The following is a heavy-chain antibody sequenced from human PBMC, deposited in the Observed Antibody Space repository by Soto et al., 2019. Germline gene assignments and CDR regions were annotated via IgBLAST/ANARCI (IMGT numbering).Heavy chain of an antibody. V-gene: IGHV4-59*08. D-gene: IGHD6-19*01. CDR1: GGSISSYY. J-gene: IGHJ4*02. CDR2: IYYSGST. CDR3: ASRIAVAGSPFDY. Sequence: SETLSLTCTVSGGSISSYYWSWIRQPPGKGLEWIGYIYYSGSTNYNPSLKSRVTISVDTSKNQFSLKLSSVTAADTAVYYCASRIAVAGSPFDYWGQGTLVTVSS.